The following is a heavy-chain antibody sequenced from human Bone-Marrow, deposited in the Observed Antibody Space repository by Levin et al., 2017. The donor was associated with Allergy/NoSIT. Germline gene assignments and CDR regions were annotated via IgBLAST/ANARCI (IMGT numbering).Heavy chain of an antibody. D-gene: IGHD2-15*01. Sequence: GESLKISCKASGYTFTSYWIGWVRQMPGKGLEWMGIISPGDSETRYSPSFQGQVTISVDKSITTAYLQWSSLKASDTAIYYCARHRYCSGGCKDDYYVYGMDVWGQGTTVTVSS. J-gene: IGHJ6*02. CDR3: ARHRYCSGGCKDDYYVYGMDV. V-gene: IGHV5-51*01. CDR2: ISPGDSET. CDR1: GYTFTSYW.